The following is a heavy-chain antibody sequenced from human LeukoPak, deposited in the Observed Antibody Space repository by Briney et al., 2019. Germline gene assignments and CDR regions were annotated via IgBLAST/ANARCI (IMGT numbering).Heavy chain of an antibody. CDR2: IYPGDSVT. CDR3: ARRGDGYNLNFDY. Sequence: GESLKISCKGTGYTFTSYWIGWVRQMPGKGLEWMGIIYPGDSVTRYSPSFQGQVTISADKSISTAYLQWSSLKASDTAMYYRARRGDGYNLNFDYWGQGTLVTVSS. J-gene: IGHJ4*02. CDR1: GYTFTSYW. D-gene: IGHD5-24*01. V-gene: IGHV5-51*01.